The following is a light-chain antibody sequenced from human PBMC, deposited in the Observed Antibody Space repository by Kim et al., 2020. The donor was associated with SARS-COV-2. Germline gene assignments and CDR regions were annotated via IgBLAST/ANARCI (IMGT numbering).Light chain of an antibody. CDR3: SSYAGSDNYV. CDR2: EVS. J-gene: IGLJ1*01. V-gene: IGLV2-8*01. CDR1: SSDVGFYNH. Sequence: QSALTQPPSASGSPGQSVTISCTGTSSDVGFYNHVSWYQQYPGKAPKLMIYEVSKRPSGVPDRFSGSKAGNAASLTVSGLQAEDEADYYCSSYAGSDNYVFGTGTKVTFL.